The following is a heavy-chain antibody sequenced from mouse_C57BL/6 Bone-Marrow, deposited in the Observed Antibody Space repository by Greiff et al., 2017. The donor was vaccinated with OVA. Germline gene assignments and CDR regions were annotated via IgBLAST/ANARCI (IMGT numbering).Heavy chain of an antibody. CDR2: INPYNGGT. J-gene: IGHJ3*01. CDR1: GYTFTDYY. V-gene: IGHV1-19*01. Sequence: EVQLVESGAELVKPGASVKMSCKASGYTFTDYYMNWVKQSHGKSLEWIGVINPYNGGTSYNQKFKGKATLTVDKSSSTAYMELNSLTSEDSAVYYCARALRAYWGQGTLVTVSA. CDR3: ARALRAY.